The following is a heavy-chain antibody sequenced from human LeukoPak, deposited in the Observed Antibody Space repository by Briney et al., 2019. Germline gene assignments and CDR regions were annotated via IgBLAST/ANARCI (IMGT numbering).Heavy chain of an antibody. J-gene: IGHJ3*02. CDR1: GYTLTGHY. V-gene: IGHV1-2*02. CDR3: ARQTGDDALDI. Sequence: WASVKVSCKASGYTLTGHYIHWVRQAPGQGLEWMGWISPHSGFTMYPQRFQGRVTMTTDTSISTAFLEVRRLRFDDTAAYYCARQTGDDALDIWGQGTMITVYS. CDR2: ISPHSGFT. D-gene: IGHD7-27*01.